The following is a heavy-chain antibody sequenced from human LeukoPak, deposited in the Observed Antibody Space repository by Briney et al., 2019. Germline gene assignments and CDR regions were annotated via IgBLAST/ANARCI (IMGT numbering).Heavy chain of an antibody. CDR3: ARGTLNIPGEHGAFDY. V-gene: IGHV3-21*01. D-gene: IGHD1-14*01. CDR1: GFTFSSYS. J-gene: IGHJ4*02. Sequence: GGSLRLSCAASGFTFSSYSMNWVRQAPGKGLEWVSSISTSSSYIHYADSVKGRFTISRDNAKNSLYLKMNSLRAEDTAVYYCARGTLNIPGEHGAFDYWGQGTLVTVSS. CDR2: ISTSSSYI.